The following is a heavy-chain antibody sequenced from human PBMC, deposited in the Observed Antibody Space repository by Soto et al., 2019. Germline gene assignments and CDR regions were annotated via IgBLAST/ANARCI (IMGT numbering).Heavy chain of an antibody. V-gene: IGHV3-74*01. D-gene: IGHD2-15*01. CDR3: ARGCSGGSCYPTT. CDR1: GFPFSSYW. J-gene: IGHJ5*02. Sequence: GGSLRLSCTASGFPFSSYWMHWVRQAPGKGLVWVSRINSDGSSTSYADSVKGRFTISRDNAKNTLYLQMNSLRAEDTAVYYCARGCSGGSCYPTTWGQGTLVTVSS. CDR2: INSDGSST.